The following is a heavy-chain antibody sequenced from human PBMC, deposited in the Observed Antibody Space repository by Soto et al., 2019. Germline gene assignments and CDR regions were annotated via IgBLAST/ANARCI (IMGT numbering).Heavy chain of an antibody. Sequence: QVQLVESGGGVVQPGRSLRLSCAASGFTFSSYGMHWVRQAPGKGLEWVAVISYDGSNKYYADSVKGRFTISRDNSKNTLYMQMNSLRAEDTAVYYCAKLDLAAAGSSDYWGQGTLVTVSS. CDR1: GFTFSSYG. V-gene: IGHV3-30*18. J-gene: IGHJ4*02. CDR3: AKLDLAAAGSSDY. D-gene: IGHD6-13*01. CDR2: ISYDGSNK.